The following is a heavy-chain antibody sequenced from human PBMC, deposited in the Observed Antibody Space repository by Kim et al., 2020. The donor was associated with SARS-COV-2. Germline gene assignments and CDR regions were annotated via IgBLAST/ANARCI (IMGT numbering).Heavy chain of an antibody. CDR1: GYTFTSYA. CDR2: INTNTGNP. D-gene: IGHD3-10*01. Sequence: ASVKVSCKASGYTFTSYAMNWVRQAPGQGLEWMGWINTNTGNPTYAQGFTGRFVFSLDTSVSTAYLQISSLKAEDTAVYYCAREGEMVRGVIIIWATNEQGYYGMDVWGQGTTVTVSS. J-gene: IGHJ6*02. V-gene: IGHV7-4-1*02. CDR3: AREGEMVRGVIIIWATNEQGYYGMDV.